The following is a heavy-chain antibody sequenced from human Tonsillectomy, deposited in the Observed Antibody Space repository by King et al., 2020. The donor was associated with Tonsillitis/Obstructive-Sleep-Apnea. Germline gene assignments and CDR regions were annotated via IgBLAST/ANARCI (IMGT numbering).Heavy chain of an antibody. CDR3: AKPPVAGTLGKLHWYFDL. V-gene: IGHV1-2*02. CDR1: GYTFTGYY. D-gene: IGHD6-19*01. CDR2: INPNSGGT. J-gene: IGHJ2*01. Sequence: VQLVESGAEVKKPGASVKVSCKASGYTFTGYYMHWVRQAPGQGLEWMGWINPNSGGTNYAQKFQGRVTMTRDTSISTAYMELSRLRSDDTAVYYCAKPPVAGTLGKLHWYFDLWGRGTLVTVSS.